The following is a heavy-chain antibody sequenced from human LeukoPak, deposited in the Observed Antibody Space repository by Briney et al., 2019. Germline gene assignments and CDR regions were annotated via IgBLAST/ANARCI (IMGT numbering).Heavy chain of an antibody. CDR2: INYSGST. CDR1: GGSFSGYY. J-gene: IGHJ5*02. CDR3: ARGLFPRWFDP. Sequence: PSETLSLTCAVYGGSFSGYYWSWIRQPPGKGLEWIGEINYSGSTNYNPSLKSRVTISVDTSKNQFSLKLSSVTAAGTAVYYCARGLFPRWFDPWGQGTLVTVSS. V-gene: IGHV4-34*01.